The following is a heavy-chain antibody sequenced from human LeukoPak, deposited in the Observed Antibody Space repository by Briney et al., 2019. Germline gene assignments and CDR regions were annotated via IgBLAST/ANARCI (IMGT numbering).Heavy chain of an antibody. CDR1: GFTFSSYS. D-gene: IGHD4-23*01. CDR2: ISSSSSYI. Sequence: GGSLRLSCAASGFTFSSYSMNWVRQAPGKGLEWVSSISSSSSYIYYADSVKGRFTISRDNAKNSLYLQMNSLRAEGTAVYYCARVVTPRGYLDYWGQGTLVTVSS. CDR3: ARVVTPRGYLDY. V-gene: IGHV3-21*01. J-gene: IGHJ4*02.